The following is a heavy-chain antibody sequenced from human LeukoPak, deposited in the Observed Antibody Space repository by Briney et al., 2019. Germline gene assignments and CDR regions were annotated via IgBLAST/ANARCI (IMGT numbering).Heavy chain of an antibody. CDR1: GGSFSGYY. Sequence: SETLSLTCAVYGGSFSGYYWSWIRQPPGKGLEWIGEINHSGSTNYNPSLKSRVTISVDTSKNQLSLKLSSVTAADTAVYYCARQETIAAAGPPFDYWGQGTLVTVSS. J-gene: IGHJ4*02. CDR2: INHSGST. V-gene: IGHV4-34*01. CDR3: ARQETIAAAGPPFDY. D-gene: IGHD6-13*01.